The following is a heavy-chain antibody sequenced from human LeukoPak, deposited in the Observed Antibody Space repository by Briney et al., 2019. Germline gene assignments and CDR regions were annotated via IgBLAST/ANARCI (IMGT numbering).Heavy chain of an antibody. CDR2: IYYSGST. D-gene: IGHD5-12*01. V-gene: IGHV4-61*01. Sequence: PSETLSLTCTVSGDSIGSSSYFWDWIRQPPGKGLEWIGYIYYSGSTNYNPSLKSRVTISVDTSKNQFSLKLSSVTAADTAVYYCARERSQSGSHSGYEYYFDYWGQGTLVTVSS. J-gene: IGHJ4*02. CDR3: ARERSQSGSHSGYEYYFDY. CDR1: GDSIGSSSYF.